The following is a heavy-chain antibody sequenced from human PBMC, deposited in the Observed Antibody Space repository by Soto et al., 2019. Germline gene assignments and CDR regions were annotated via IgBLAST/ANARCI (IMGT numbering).Heavy chain of an antibody. J-gene: IGHJ4*02. CDR2: IVPVFGRP. Sequence: ASVKVSFKASGGSFSNFGISWLRQAPGQGLEWMGAIVPVFGRPNYAQRFRGRLTIPADESTSTGYMELISLRSDDTAVYYCAREGSGYNFWGQGTQVTVSS. D-gene: IGHD5-12*01. V-gene: IGHV1-69*13. CDR1: GGSFSNFG. CDR3: AREGSGYNF.